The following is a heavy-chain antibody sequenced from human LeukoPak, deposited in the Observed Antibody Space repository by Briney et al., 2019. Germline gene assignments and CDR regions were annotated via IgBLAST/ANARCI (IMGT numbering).Heavy chain of an antibody. CDR1: GFTLSTYW. Sequence: GGSLRLSCAPSGFTLSTYWMIWARQVPGKGLEWVANIKQDGNEKYCVDSVKGRFTISRDNDKNSLYLQMNSLRVEDTAVYYCARNYASSGQDWGQRILVTVSS. J-gene: IGHJ4*02. D-gene: IGHD3-22*01. CDR3: ARNYASSGQD. CDR2: IKQDGNEK. V-gene: IGHV3-7*01.